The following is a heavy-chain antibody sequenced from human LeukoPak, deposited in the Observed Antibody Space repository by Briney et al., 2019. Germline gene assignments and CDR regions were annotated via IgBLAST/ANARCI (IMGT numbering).Heavy chain of an antibody. CDR1: GYTFTSYA. J-gene: IGHJ6*03. CDR2: INTNTGNP. D-gene: IGHD4-11*01. V-gene: IGHV7-4-1*02. Sequence: ASVKVSCKASGYTFTSYAMNWVRQAPGQGLEWMGWINTNTGNPTYAQGFTGRFVFSLDTSVSTAYLQISSLKAEDTAVYYCARCVRNYDEESSNYMDVWGKGTTVTVSS. CDR3: ARCVRNYDEESSNYMDV.